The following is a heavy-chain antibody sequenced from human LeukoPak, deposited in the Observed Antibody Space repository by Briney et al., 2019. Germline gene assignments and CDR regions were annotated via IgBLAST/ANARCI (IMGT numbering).Heavy chain of an antibody. CDR2: ISWNSGSI. V-gene: IGHV3-9*01. CDR3: AKDVDTAMGMVD. J-gene: IGHJ4*02. CDR1: EFSFSSSW. D-gene: IGHD5-18*01. Sequence: PGGSLRLSCAASEFSFSSSWMSWVRQAPGKGLEWVSGISWNSGSIGYADSVKGRFTISRDNAKNSLYLQMNSLRAEDTALYYCAKDVDTAMGMVDWGQGTLVTVSS.